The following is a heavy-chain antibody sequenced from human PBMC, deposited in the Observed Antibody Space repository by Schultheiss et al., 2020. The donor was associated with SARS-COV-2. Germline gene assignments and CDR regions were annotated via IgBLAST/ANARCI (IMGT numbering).Heavy chain of an antibody. D-gene: IGHD5-18*01. CDR2: MFYTDNT. Sequence: SETLSLTCTVSGGSISSGGYYWGWIRQPPGKGLEWIGSMFYTDNTYYNPPLKSRVTISLDTSKNQFSLKLSSVSAADTAVYYCARVDLETALVGGLDVWGQGSTVTVSS. CDR1: GGSISSGGYY. J-gene: IGHJ6*02. V-gene: IGHV4-39*07. CDR3: ARVDLETALVGGLDV.